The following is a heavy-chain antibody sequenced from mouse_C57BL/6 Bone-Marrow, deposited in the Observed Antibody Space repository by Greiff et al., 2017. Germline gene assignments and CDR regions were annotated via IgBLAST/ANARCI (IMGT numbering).Heavy chain of an antibody. J-gene: IGHJ1*03. CDR3: ARHPSIDDGYDWYIEV. CDR1: GFTFSSYG. Sequence: DVHLVESGGDLVKPGGSLKLSCAASGFTFSSYGMSWVRQTPDQGLEWVATISSGGSYTYYPDSVKGRFTLSRDNAKNTLYLQMSSLKSEDTAMYYCARHPSIDDGYDWYIEVWGTGTTVTVSS. V-gene: IGHV5-6*01. CDR2: ISSGGSYT. D-gene: IGHD2-2*01.